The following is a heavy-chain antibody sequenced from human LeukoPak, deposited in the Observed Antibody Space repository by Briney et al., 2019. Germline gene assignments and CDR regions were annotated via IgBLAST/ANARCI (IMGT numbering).Heavy chain of an antibody. D-gene: IGHD2-15*01. Sequence: SETLSLTCAVYGGSFSGYYWSWIRQPPGKGLEWIGYIYYSGSTYYNPSLKSRVTISVDTSKNQFSLKLSSVTAADTAVYYCAREYCSGGSCYSPVWFDPWGQGTLVTVSS. CDR1: GGSFSGYY. CDR2: IYYSGST. J-gene: IGHJ5*02. V-gene: IGHV4-30-4*08. CDR3: AREYCSGGSCYSPVWFDP.